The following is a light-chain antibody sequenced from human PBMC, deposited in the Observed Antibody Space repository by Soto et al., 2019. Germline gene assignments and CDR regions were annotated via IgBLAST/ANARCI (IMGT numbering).Light chain of an antibody. J-gene: IGKJ1*01. CDR3: QQSYNTHPT. CDR2: DAS. V-gene: IGKV1-39*01. CDR1: QTIGTY. Sequence: IEVTQSPSSLAASLGDRVTITCRASQTIGTYVNWYRQKSGAAPEPLIYDASTLQSGVPSRFRFAASFKYLTLTISSLQLDDFATYYCQQSYNTHPTLGQGTKVDIK.